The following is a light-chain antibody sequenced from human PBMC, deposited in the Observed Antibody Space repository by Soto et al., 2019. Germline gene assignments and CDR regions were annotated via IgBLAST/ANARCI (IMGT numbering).Light chain of an antibody. CDR3: SSYTSSSTLV. J-gene: IGLJ2*01. CDR1: SSDIGVYNY. Sequence: QSVLTQPASVSGSPGQSITISCTGTSSDIGVYNYVSWHQQHPGKAPKVMIYDVSNRHSGISGRFSGSKSGNTASLTISGLQPEDEADYYCSSYTSSSTLVFGGGTKLTVL. CDR2: DVS. V-gene: IGLV2-14*03.